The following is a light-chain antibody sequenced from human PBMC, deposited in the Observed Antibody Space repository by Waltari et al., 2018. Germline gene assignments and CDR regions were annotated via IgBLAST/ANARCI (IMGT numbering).Light chain of an antibody. J-gene: IGLJ2*01. CDR1: SSDVGSYNR. Sequence: QSALTQPPSVSGSPGQSVTISCTGTSSDVGSYNRVSWYQQPPGTAPKLMIYEVSNRPSGFPDRFSGSKSGNTASLTISGLQAEDEADYYCSLYTSSIVVFGGGTKLTVL. CDR3: SLYTSSIVV. CDR2: EVS. V-gene: IGLV2-18*01.